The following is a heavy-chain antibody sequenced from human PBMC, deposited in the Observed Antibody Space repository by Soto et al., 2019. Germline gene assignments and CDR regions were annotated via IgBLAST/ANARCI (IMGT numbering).Heavy chain of an antibody. V-gene: IGHV3-15*01. D-gene: IGHD1-26*01. CDR1: GFTFSNAW. CDR2: IKSKTDGGTK. CDR3: TTGSGSFYAFDI. J-gene: IGHJ3*02. Sequence: GGSLRLSCAASGFTFSNAWMSWVRQAPGKGLEWVGRIKSKTDGGTKDYAAPVKGRFTISRDDSKNTLYLQINSLKTADAALYYFTTGSGSFYAFDIWGQGTMVTVSS.